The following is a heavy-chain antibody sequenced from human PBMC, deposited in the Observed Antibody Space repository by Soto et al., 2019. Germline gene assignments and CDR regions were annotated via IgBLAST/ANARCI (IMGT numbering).Heavy chain of an antibody. J-gene: IGHJ6*02. CDR1: GFTFSSYS. V-gene: IGHV3-48*02. D-gene: IGHD2-21*02. CDR2: ISSSSSTI. CDR3: ARDPMVTAIRGYYYYGMDV. Sequence: PGGSLRLSCAASGFTFSSYSMNWVRQAPGKGLEWVSYISSSSSTIYYADSVKGRFTISRDNAKNSLYLQMNSLRDEDTAVYYCARDPMVTAIRGYYYYGMDVWGQGTTVTVSS.